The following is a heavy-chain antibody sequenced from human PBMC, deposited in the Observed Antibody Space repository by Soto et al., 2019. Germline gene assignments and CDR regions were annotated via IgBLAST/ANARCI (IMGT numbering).Heavy chain of an antibody. V-gene: IGHV3-23*01. CDR3: AKDDTAGYYGMDV. CDR2: ISGSGGST. Sequence: GGSLRLSCAASGFTFSSYAMSWVRQAPGKGLEWVSAISGSGGSTYYADSVKGRFIISRDNSKNTLYLQMNSLRAEDTAVYYCAKDDTAGYYGMDVWGQGTTVTVSS. J-gene: IGHJ6*02. D-gene: IGHD2-2*02. CDR1: GFTFSSYA.